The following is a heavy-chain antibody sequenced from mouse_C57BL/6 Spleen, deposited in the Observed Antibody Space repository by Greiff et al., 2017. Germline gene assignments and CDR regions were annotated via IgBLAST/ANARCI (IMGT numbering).Heavy chain of an antibody. Sequence: EVKVEESGEGLVKPGGSLKLSCAASGFTFSSYAMSWVRQTPEKRLEWVAYISSGGDYIYYADTVKGRFTISRDNARNTLYLQMSRLKSEDTAMYFCTRDPLYDHDHYYALDYWGQGTSVPGSS. CDR3: TRDPLYDHDHYYALDY. J-gene: IGHJ4*01. D-gene: IGHD2-4*01. CDR1: GFTFSSYA. CDR2: ISSGGDYI. V-gene: IGHV5-9-1*02.